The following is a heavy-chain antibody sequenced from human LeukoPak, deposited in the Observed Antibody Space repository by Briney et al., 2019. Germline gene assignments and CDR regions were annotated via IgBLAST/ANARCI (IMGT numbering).Heavy chain of an antibody. V-gene: IGHV3-23*01. CDR3: AKVEWELRYFDY. CDR1: GFTLSSYA. CDR2: ISGSGGST. J-gene: IGHJ4*02. D-gene: IGHD1-26*01. Sequence: GGSLRLSCAASGFTLSSYAMSWVRQAPGKGLEWVSAISGSGGSTYYADSVKGRFTISRDNSKNTLYLQMNSLRAEDTAVYYCAKVEWELRYFDYWGQGTLVTVSS.